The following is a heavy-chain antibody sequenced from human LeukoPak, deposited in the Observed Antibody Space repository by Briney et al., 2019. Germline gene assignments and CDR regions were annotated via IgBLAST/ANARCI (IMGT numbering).Heavy chain of an antibody. J-gene: IGHJ3*02. CDR1: GFTFSSYA. V-gene: IGHV3-23*01. Sequence: GGSLRLSCAASGFTFSSYAMSWVRQAPGKVLEWVSAISGSGGSTYYADSVKGRFTISRDNSKNTLYLQMNSLRAEDTDVYYCAPVVLRYFDWLHYDAFDIWGQGTMVTVSS. CDR2: ISGSGGST. CDR3: APVVLRYFDWLHYDAFDI. D-gene: IGHD3-9*01.